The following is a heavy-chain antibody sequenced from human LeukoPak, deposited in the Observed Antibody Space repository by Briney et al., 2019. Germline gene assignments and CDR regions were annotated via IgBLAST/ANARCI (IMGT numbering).Heavy chain of an antibody. CDR1: GYTFTGYY. Sequence: SVKVSCKASGYTFTGYYMHWVRQAPGQGLEWMGWINPNSGGTNYAQKFQGRVTMTRDRSINTAYMDLRSLTYDDTAVYYCARDKPAEAALDFWGQGTLVTVSS. J-gene: IGHJ4*02. CDR2: INPNSGGT. V-gene: IGHV1-2*02. CDR3: ARDKPAEAALDF.